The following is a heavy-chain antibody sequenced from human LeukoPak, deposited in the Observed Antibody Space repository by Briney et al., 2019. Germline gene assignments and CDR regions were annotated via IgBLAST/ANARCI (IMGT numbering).Heavy chain of an antibody. Sequence: GGSLRLSCAASGFTLSSNYMSWVRQAPGKGLEWDSVIYSGGSTYYADSVKGRFTISRDNSKNTLYLQMNSLRAEDTAVYYCARDFPCSGGSCYNDYWGQGTLVTVSS. V-gene: IGHV3-53*01. J-gene: IGHJ4*02. CDR2: IYSGGST. D-gene: IGHD2-15*01. CDR1: GFTLSSNY. CDR3: ARDFPCSGGSCYNDY.